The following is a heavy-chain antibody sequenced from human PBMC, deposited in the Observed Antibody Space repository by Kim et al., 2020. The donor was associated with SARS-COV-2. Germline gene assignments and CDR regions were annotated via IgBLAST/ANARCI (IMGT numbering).Heavy chain of an antibody. Sequence: SDTLSLTCTVSGGSISSYYWSWIRQPPGKGLEWIGYIYYSGSTNYNPSLKSRVTISVDTSKNQFSLKLSSVTAADTAVYYCAREGYSSGEYYFDYWGQGTLVTVSS. D-gene: IGHD6-19*01. J-gene: IGHJ4*02. CDR2: IYYSGST. V-gene: IGHV4-59*01. CDR3: AREGYSSGEYYFDY. CDR1: GGSISSYY.